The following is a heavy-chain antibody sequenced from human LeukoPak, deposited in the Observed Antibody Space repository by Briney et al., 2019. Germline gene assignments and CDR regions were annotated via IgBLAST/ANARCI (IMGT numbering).Heavy chain of an antibody. V-gene: IGHV3-66*01. CDR3: ARERPDSRNLDS. D-gene: IGHD1-14*01. CDR1: GFIVRSNH. Sequence: GGSLRLSCAAFGFIVRSNHINWVRQAPGKGLEWGSITYSGDTTYYADSVKGRFIISRDDSKNTLSLQMNDLRVEDTAVYYCARERPDSRNLDSWGRGALVTVSS. CDR2: TYSGDTT. J-gene: IGHJ4*02.